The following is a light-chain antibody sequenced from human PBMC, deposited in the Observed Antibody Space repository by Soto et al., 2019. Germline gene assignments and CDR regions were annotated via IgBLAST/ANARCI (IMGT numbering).Light chain of an antibody. V-gene: IGKV1-5*01. Sequence: DIQMTQSPSTLSASVGDRVTITCRASQSISIWLAWYQQKPGKAPDLLIYDASTLESGVQSRFSGSGSGTEFTLSISSLQPDDFATYYCQQYQTLWTFGQGTMVESK. CDR1: QSISIW. CDR2: DAS. J-gene: IGKJ1*01. CDR3: QQYQTLWT.